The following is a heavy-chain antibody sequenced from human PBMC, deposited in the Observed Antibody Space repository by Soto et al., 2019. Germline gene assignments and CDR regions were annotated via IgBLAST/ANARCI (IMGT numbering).Heavy chain of an antibody. CDR2: IYWDGDE. V-gene: IGHV2-5*02. J-gene: IGHJ4*02. D-gene: IGHD1-26*01. CDR1: GVSLSTSGVG. Sequence: QITLKESGLALVKPTQTLTLTCNVSGVSLSTSGVGVGWIRQPPGKALEWIACIYWDGDEHHSPSLKSRLTISKDTSRNQVVLTLTNMDAADTATDYCAHTGIVGGTGLLFNYWGQGALVTVSS. CDR3: AHTGIVGGTGLLFNY.